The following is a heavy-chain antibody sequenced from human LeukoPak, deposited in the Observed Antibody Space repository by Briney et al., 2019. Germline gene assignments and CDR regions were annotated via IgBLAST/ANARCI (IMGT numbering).Heavy chain of an antibody. Sequence: SGPALVKPTQTLTLTCTFSGFPLSTSGMRVSWIRQPPGKALEWLARIDWDDDKFYSTSLKTRLTISKDTSKNQVVLTMTNMDPVDTATYYCARIFAAGTEGDYWGQGTLVTVSS. CDR2: IDWDDDK. CDR3: ARIFAAGTEGDY. V-gene: IGHV2-70*04. J-gene: IGHJ4*02. CDR1: GFPLSTSGMR. D-gene: IGHD6-13*01.